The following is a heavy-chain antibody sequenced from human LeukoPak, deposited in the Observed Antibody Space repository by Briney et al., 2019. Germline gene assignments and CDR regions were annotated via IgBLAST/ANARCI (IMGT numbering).Heavy chain of an antibody. CDR2: IRPDGSNK. J-gene: IGHJ4*02. CDR1: GLSFSNYG. D-gene: IGHD6-19*01. Sequence: GGSLRLSCAASGLSFSNYGMHWVRQAPGKGLDWVAFIRPDGSNKYYADSVKGRFTFSRDNSKNTLFLEMNNLRADDTAVYFCARDPGYSNGWVFDYWGQGALVTVSS. CDR3: ARDPGYSNGWVFDY. V-gene: IGHV3-30*02.